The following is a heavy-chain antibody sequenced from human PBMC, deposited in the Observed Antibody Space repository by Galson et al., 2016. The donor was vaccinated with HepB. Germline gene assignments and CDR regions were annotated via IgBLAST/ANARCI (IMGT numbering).Heavy chain of an antibody. D-gene: IGHD5-18*01. CDR1: GDSLSSGFYY. J-gene: IGHJ4*02. CDR3: ARGGRGDVDTPMPFNY. V-gene: IGHV4-61*02. Sequence: TLSLTCKASGDSLSSGFYYWNWIRQPAGRGLEWIGRIDISGSTTYDPSLKGRVSISIDTPENQFSLRLSSVTAADTAVYYCARGGRGDVDTPMPFNYWGQGIQVTVSS. CDR2: IDISGST.